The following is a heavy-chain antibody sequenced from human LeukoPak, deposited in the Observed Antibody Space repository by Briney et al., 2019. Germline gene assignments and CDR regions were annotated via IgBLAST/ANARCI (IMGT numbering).Heavy chain of an antibody. CDR2: IYTSGST. D-gene: IGHD1-26*01. CDR1: GGSISSGSYY. Sequence: SETLSLTCTVSGGSISSGSYYWSWIRQPAGKGLEWIGRIYTSGSTNYNPSLKSRVTISVDTSKNQFSLKLSSVTAADTAVYYCARVGAMNGATDYWGQGTLVTVSS. V-gene: IGHV4-61*02. CDR3: ARVGAMNGATDY. J-gene: IGHJ4*02.